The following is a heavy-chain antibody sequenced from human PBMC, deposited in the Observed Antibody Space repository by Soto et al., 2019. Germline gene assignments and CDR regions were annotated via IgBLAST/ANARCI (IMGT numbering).Heavy chain of an antibody. CDR2: IKSKTDGGTT. CDR3: TTPRTTVTTSSYWYFDL. Sequence: NAWMNWVRQAPGKGLEWVGRIKSKTDGGTTDYAAPVKGRFTISRDDSKNTLYLQMNSLKTEDTAVYYCTTPRTTVTTSSYWYFDLWGRGTLVTVSS. D-gene: IGHD4-17*01. CDR1: NAW. V-gene: IGHV3-15*07. J-gene: IGHJ2*01.